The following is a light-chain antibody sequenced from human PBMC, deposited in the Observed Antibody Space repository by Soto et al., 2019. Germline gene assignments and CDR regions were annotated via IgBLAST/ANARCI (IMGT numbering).Light chain of an antibody. CDR2: GAS. V-gene: IGKV3-20*01. J-gene: IGKJ1*01. Sequence: EIVLTQSPGTLSLSPGESATLSCRASQSVSSSYLAWYPQKPGQXPRLLIYGASSRATGIPDRFSGSGSGTDLTITISRLEPEDFEVYYCQQYGSSLWTFGQGTKVDIK. CDR3: QQYGSSLWT. CDR1: QSVSSSY.